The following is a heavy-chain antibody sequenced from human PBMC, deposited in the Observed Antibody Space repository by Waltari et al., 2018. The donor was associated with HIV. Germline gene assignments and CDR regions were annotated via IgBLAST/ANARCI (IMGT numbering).Heavy chain of an antibody. Sequence: EVQLVQSGAEVKKPGESLKISCKGSGYSFTSYWIGWVRQMPGKGLEWMGIIYPGDSDTRYSPSFQGQVTISADKSISTAYLQWSSLKASDTAMYYCARRGELGYDFWSGYSNFDIWGQGTMVTVSS. J-gene: IGHJ3*02. V-gene: IGHV5-51*01. CDR2: IYPGDSDT. CDR3: ARRGELGYDFWSGYSNFDI. CDR1: GYSFTSYW. D-gene: IGHD3-3*01.